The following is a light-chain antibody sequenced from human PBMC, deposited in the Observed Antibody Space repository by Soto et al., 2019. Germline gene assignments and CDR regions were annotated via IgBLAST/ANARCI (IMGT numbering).Light chain of an antibody. Sequence: EIVMTQSPATLSVSPGERATLSCRASQSVNIYLAWYQQKPGQPPSLLIFGASSRATGIPARFSGSGSVTEFNLTISSLQSEDFAVYCCHQYDDWLRLTFGGGTKVEIK. V-gene: IGKV3D-15*01. CDR1: QSVNIY. CDR2: GAS. J-gene: IGKJ4*01. CDR3: HQYDDWLRLT.